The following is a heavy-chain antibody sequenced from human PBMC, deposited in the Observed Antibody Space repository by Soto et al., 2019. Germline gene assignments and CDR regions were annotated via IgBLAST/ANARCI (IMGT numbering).Heavy chain of an antibody. V-gene: IGHV1-2*02. CDR3: ARDSLVWNDFHLHYYYYGMDV. D-gene: IGHD1-1*01. Sequence: VASVKVSCKASGYTFTGYYMHWVRQAPGQGLEWMGWINPNSGGTNYAQKFQGRVTMTRDTSISTAYMELSRLRSDDTAVYYCARDSLVWNDFHLHYYYYGMDVWGQRTTVTVSS. CDR1: GYTFTGYY. CDR2: INPNSGGT. J-gene: IGHJ6*02.